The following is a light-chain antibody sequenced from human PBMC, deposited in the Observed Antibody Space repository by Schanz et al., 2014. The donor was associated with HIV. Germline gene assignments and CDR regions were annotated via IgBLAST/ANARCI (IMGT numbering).Light chain of an antibody. Sequence: ETVLTQSPGSLSLSPGDRATLSCRASQSLTTNYLAWYQQKLGQAPRLLIYGASSRATGIPDRFSGSGSGTDFTLTISRLEPEDFATYYCQQRSEWPLTFGGGTKLEIK. CDR3: QQRSEWPLT. J-gene: IGKJ4*01. CDR2: GAS. V-gene: IGKV3D-20*02. CDR1: QSLTTNY.